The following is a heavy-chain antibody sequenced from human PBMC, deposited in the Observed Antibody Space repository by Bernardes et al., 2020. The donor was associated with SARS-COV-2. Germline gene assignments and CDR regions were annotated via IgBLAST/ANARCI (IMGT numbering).Heavy chain of an antibody. D-gene: IGHD2-15*01. CDR3: ARDTRWHFDY. CDR1: GFIVSSSY. V-gene: IGHV3-53*01. Sequence: GGSLRLSCAASGFIVSSSYMSWVRQTPGKGLDWVSIMYSTGTIYYADSVKGRFTISRDNAKNSVFLQMNSLRAEDTAVYYCARDTRWHFDYWGQGTLVTVSS. CDR2: MYSTGTI. J-gene: IGHJ4*02.